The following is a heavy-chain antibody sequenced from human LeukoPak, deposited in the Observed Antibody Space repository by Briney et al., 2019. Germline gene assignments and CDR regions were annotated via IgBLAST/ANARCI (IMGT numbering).Heavy chain of an antibody. CDR1: GGTFSSYA. Sequence: SVKVSCKASGGTFSSYAISWVRQAPGQGLEWMGGIIPIFGTANYAQKFQGRVTITADESTSTAYKELSSLRSEDTAVYYCARDPCSSTSCYTRGDIRNWFDPWGQGTLVTVSS. D-gene: IGHD2-2*02. CDR2: IIPIFGTA. J-gene: IGHJ5*02. V-gene: IGHV1-69*13. CDR3: ARDPCSSTSCYTRGDIRNWFDP.